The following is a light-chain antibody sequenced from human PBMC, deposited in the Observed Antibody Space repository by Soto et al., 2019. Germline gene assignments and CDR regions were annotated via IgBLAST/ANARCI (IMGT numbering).Light chain of an antibody. V-gene: IGLV4-60*02. CDR3: ETWDSNTRV. J-gene: IGLJ1*01. Sequence: QCVLTQTSSGSASLGSSVKLTCTLSSGHSSYIIAWHQQQPGKAPRYLMKLEGSGSYNKGSGVPDRFSGSSSGADRYLTISNLQFEDEADYYCETWDSNTRVFGTGTKLTVL. CDR2: LEGSGSY. CDR1: SGHSSYI.